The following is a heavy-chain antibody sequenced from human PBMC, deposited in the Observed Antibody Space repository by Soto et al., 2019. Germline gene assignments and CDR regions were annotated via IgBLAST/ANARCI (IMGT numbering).Heavy chain of an antibody. J-gene: IGHJ6*02. Sequence: QLQLQESGPGLVKPSETLSLTCTVSGGSISSSSYYWGWIRQPPGKGLEWIGSIYYSGSTYYNPSLKGRVTISVDTSKNQFSLKLSSVTAADTAVYYCASSLRFLEWEGSYYYYGMDVWGQGTTVTVSS. V-gene: IGHV4-39*01. CDR1: GGSISSSSYY. CDR2: IYYSGST. CDR3: ASSLRFLEWEGSYYYYGMDV. D-gene: IGHD3-3*01.